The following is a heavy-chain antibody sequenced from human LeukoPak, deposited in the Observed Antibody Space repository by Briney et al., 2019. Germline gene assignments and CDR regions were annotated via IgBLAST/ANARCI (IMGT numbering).Heavy chain of an antibody. CDR1: GFTFSRYA. Sequence: GGSLRLSCSASGFTFSRYAMHWVRQAPGKELEYVSAISSNGGSTYYADSVKGRFTISRDNSKNTLYLQMNSLRAEDTAVYYCARDGGYFDLWGRGTLVTVSS. J-gene: IGHJ2*01. CDR2: ISSNGGST. CDR3: ARDGGYFDL. D-gene: IGHD3-10*01. V-gene: IGHV3-64*04.